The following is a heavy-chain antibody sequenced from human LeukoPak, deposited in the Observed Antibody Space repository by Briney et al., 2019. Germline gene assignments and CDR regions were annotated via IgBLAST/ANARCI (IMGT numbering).Heavy chain of an antibody. CDR3: ARSGYSSGWWDFDY. J-gene: IGHJ4*02. CDR2: MNPNSGNT. V-gene: IGHV1-8*01. D-gene: IGHD6-19*01. CDR1: GYTFTSYD. Sequence: GASVKVSCKASGYTFTSYDINWVQQATGQGLEWMGWMNPNSGNTGYAQKFQGRVTMTRNTSISTAYMELSSLRSEDTAVYYCARSGYSSGWWDFDYWGQGTLVTVS.